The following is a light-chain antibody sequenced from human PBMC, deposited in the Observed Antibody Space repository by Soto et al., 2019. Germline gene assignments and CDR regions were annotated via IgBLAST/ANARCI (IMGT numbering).Light chain of an antibody. CDR1: QTVSITY. J-gene: IGKJ1*01. CDR3: QQYASSPQT. V-gene: IGKV3-20*01. CDR2: GAS. Sequence: VLTQSPGTLSLSPGESATLSCRASQTVSITYLTWYQQKPGQAPRLLIFGASKRATGIPDRFSGSGSGRDFTLTISGLEPEDFAVYSCQQYASSPQTFGQGTKVDIK.